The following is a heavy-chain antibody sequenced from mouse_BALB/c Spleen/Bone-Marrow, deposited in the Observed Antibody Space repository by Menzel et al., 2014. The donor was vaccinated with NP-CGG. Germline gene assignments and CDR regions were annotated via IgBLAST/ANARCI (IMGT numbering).Heavy chain of an antibody. V-gene: IGHV2-6-7*01. CDR1: GFSLTGYG. CDR3: AREPHYYAMDY. Sequence: VQLQQSGPGLVAPSQSLYITCTVSGFSLTGYGVNWVRQPPGKGLEWLGMIWGDGSTDYNSALKSRLSISKDNSKSQVFLKMNSLQTDDTARYYCAREPHYYAMDYRGQGTSVTVSS. J-gene: IGHJ4*01. CDR2: IWGDGST.